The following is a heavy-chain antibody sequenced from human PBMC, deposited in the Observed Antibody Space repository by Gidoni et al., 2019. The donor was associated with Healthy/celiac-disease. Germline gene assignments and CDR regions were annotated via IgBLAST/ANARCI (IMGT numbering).Heavy chain of an antibody. Sequence: QAQLVQSGAEVKKPGSSVKVSCKASGGTFSSYAISWVRQAPGQGLEWMGGIIPIFGTANYAQKFQGRVTITADEFTSTAYMELSSLRSEDTAVYYCARGGYYDSSGPSYYFDYWGQGTLVTVSS. CDR1: GGTFSSYA. V-gene: IGHV1-69*01. D-gene: IGHD3-22*01. J-gene: IGHJ4*02. CDR2: IIPIFGTA. CDR3: ARGGYYDSSGPSYYFDY.